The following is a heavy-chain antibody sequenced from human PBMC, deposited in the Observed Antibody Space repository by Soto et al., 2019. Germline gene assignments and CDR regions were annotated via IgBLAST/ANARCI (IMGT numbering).Heavy chain of an antibody. D-gene: IGHD6-19*01. CDR2: INGDGSTT. CDR3: ARKCYSSGYFDLDY. CDR1: GFTLSSHW. Sequence: GGSLRLSCAASGFTLSSHWMHWVRQAPGKGLMWVSRINGDGSTTNYADSVKGRFTISRDNAKNTLFLLMNSLRAEDTAVYYCARKCYSSGYFDLDYWGQGTLVTVSS. J-gene: IGHJ4*02. V-gene: IGHV3-74*01.